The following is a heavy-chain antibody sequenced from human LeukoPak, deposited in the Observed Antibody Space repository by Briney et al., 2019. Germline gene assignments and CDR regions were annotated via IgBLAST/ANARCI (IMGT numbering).Heavy chain of an antibody. V-gene: IGHV4-59*01. CDR1: GGSISSYY. CDR2: IYYSGST. D-gene: IGHD1-26*01. J-gene: IGHJ4*02. CDR3: ARGGRVGASTFDY. Sequence: SETLSLTCTVSGGSISSYYWSWIRQPPGKGLEWIGYIYYSGSTNYNPSLKSRVTISVDTSKNQFSLKLSSVTAADTAVYYCARGGRVGASTFDYWGQGTLVTVSS.